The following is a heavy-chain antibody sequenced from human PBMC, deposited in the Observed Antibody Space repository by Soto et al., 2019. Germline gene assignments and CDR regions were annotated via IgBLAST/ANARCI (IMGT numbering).Heavy chain of an antibody. D-gene: IGHD3-10*01. V-gene: IGHV1-46*01. CDR3: ARELVTLRGVPFDF. CDR2: IDPTRGTT. CDR1: GYKFTDYY. Sequence: QVQLVQSGAEVKKPGASVKVSCRTSGYKFTDYYVHWVRQTPGQRLEWKGIIDPTRGTTNYAETFQGRVTMTRDTSTNTVDMVLSGLRSDDTGVYYCARELVTLRGVPFDFWGQGTLVTVSS. J-gene: IGHJ4*02.